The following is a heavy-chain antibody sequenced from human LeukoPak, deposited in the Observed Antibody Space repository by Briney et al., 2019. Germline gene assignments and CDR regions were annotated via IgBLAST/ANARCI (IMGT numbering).Heavy chain of an antibody. D-gene: IGHD6-19*01. J-gene: IGHJ3*02. CDR3: ARQGYSSAPTPDAFDI. CDR2: IYYSGST. CDR1: GGSISSYY. Sequence: SETLSLTCTVSGGSISSYYWSWIRQPPGKGLEWIGYIYYSGSTNYNPSLKSRVTISVDTSKNQFSLKLSSVTAADTAVYYCARQGYSSAPTPDAFDIWGQGTMVTVSS. V-gene: IGHV4-59*08.